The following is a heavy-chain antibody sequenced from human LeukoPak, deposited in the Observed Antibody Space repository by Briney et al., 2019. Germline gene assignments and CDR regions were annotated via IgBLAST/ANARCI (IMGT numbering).Heavy chain of an antibody. Sequence: GGSLRLSCSASGFTFSSYAMHWVRQAPGKGLEYVSAISSNGGSTHYADSVKGRFTISRDNSKNTLYLQMSSLRAEDTAVYYCVKEVTYYYGSGSYFDYWGQGTLVTVSS. CDR2: ISSNGGST. D-gene: IGHD3-10*01. CDR1: GFTFSSYA. V-gene: IGHV3-64D*06. J-gene: IGHJ4*02. CDR3: VKEVTYYYGSGSYFDY.